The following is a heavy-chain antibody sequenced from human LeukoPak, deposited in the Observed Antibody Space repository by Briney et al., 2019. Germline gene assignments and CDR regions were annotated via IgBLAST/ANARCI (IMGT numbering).Heavy chain of an antibody. CDR2: ISGSGGST. Sequence: GGSLRLSCAASGFTFSSYAMSWVRQAPGKGLEWVSAISGSGGSTYYADSVKGRFTISRDNAKNSLYLQMNSLRAEDTAVYYCARAGCSSTSCFYGMDVWGQGTTVTDSS. V-gene: IGHV3-23*01. CDR3: ARAGCSSTSCFYGMDV. D-gene: IGHD2-2*01. J-gene: IGHJ6*02. CDR1: GFTFSSYA.